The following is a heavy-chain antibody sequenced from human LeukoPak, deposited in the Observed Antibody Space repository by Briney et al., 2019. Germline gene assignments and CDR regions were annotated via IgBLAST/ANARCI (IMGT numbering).Heavy chain of an antibody. D-gene: IGHD2-15*01. Sequence: PGGSLRLSCAASGFTFSSYAMSWVRQAPGKGLEWVSTISGSGSSTYYADSVKGRFSISRDNSEKTLYLQMNSLRVEDTAVYYCAKGGYCSGISCNSGAGPAFHYWGQGIPVTVSS. CDR3: AKGGYCSGISCNSGAGPAFHY. V-gene: IGHV3-23*01. CDR1: GFTFSSYA. CDR2: ISGSGSST. J-gene: IGHJ4*02.